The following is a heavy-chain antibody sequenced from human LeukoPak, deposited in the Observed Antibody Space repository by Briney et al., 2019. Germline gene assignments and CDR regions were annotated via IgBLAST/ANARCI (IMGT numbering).Heavy chain of an antibody. Sequence: GSVSVSCKASGYTFTGYYIYWVRQAPGQGVEWMGWINSDSGGTNSAQKFQGRVTMTRDTSISTANMELSSLTSDDTAVYYCARATKVVSGQAPWFDPWGQGTLVTVSS. CDR3: ARATKVVSGQAPWFDP. V-gene: IGHV1-2*02. J-gene: IGHJ5*02. CDR1: GYTFTGYY. D-gene: IGHD5/OR15-5a*01. CDR2: INSDSGGT.